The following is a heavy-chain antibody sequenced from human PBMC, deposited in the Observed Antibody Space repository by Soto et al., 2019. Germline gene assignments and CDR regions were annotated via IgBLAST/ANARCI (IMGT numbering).Heavy chain of an antibody. V-gene: IGHV1-69*01. CDR2: ILPLTGKP. CDR3: ARLGYCSGSNCYGLGDL. CDR1: GGTFSNFA. Sequence: QVQLEQSGAEVKKPGSWVKVSCKVSGGTFSNFAVSWVRQAPGQGLEYVGLILPLTGKPNYAPKFLGRVTITADASTPTAYMEMISLRSDDTAVYYCARLGYCSGSNCYGLGDLWGQGTLVTVSS. D-gene: IGHD6-19*01. J-gene: IGHJ5*02.